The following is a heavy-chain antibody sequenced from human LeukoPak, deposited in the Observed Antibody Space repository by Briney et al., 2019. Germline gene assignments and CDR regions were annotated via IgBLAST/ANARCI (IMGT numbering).Heavy chain of an antibody. CDR2: FDPEDGET. Sequence: VASVKVSCKVSGYTLTELSMHWVRQAPGKGLGWMGGFDPEDGETIYAQKFQGRVTMTEDTSTDTAYMELSSLRSEDTAVYYCATDIAVAGYFDYWGQGTLVTVSS. CDR3: ATDIAVAGYFDY. D-gene: IGHD6-19*01. J-gene: IGHJ4*02. CDR1: GYTLTELS. V-gene: IGHV1-24*01.